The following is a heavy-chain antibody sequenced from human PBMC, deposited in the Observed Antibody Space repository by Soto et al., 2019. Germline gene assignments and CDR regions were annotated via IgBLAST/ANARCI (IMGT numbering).Heavy chain of an antibody. CDR2: ISGSGGST. V-gene: IGHV3-23*01. J-gene: IGHJ4*02. CDR3: AKGALGSSSWYDFDD. D-gene: IGHD6-13*01. Sequence: GGSLRLSCAASGFTFNNYAMNWVRQAPGKGLEWVSSISGSGGSTYYADSVKGRFTISRDNSKNTLYLQMNSLRAEDTAVYYSAKGALGSSSWYDFDDWGQGSLVTVSS. CDR1: GFTFNNYA.